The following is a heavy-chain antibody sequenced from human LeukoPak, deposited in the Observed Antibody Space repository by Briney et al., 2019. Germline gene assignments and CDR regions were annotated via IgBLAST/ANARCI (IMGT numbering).Heavy chain of an antibody. Sequence: QPGGSLRLSCAASGFTFSSYSMNWVRQAPGKGLEWVSYISSSSSTIYYADSVKGRFTISRDNAKNSLYLQMNSLRAEDTAVYYCARDLPTAMATKFDYWGQGTLVTVSS. CDR3: ARDLPTAMATKFDY. CDR1: GFTFSSYS. D-gene: IGHD5-18*01. CDR2: ISSSSSTI. J-gene: IGHJ4*02. V-gene: IGHV3-48*01.